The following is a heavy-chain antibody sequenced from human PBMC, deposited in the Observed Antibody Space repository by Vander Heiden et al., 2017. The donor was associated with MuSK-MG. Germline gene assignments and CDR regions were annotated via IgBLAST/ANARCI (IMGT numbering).Heavy chain of an antibody. D-gene: IGHD1-1*01. CDR1: GFTFSSYG. V-gene: IGHV3-33*01. CDR3: ARGLDRFDP. CDR2: IWYDGSKK. J-gene: IGHJ5*02. Sequence: QVQLVESGGGVVQPGRSLRLSCAASGFTFSSYGMHWVRQAPGKGLEWVAVIWYDGSKKYDADSVKGRFTISRDNSKNTLYLQMNSLRAEDTAVYYCARGLDRFDPWGQGTLVTVSS.